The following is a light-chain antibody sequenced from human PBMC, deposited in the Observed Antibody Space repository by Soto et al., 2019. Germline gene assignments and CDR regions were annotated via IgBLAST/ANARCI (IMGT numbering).Light chain of an antibody. CDR3: QSYDSSLSGYV. V-gene: IGLV1-40*01. CDR1: SSNIGAGYD. J-gene: IGLJ1*01. Sequence: QAVLTQPPSVSGAPGQRITISCTGSSSNIGAGYDVHWYQQVPGTAPKLLIHGNTNRPSGVPDRSSGSKSGTSASLAITGLQAEDEADYYCQSYDSSLSGYVFGTGTKVTVL. CDR2: GNT.